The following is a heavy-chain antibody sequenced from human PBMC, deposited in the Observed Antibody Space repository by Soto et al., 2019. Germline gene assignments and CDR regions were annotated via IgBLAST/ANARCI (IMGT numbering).Heavy chain of an antibody. CDR1: GGSFSGYY. D-gene: IGHD6-13*01. CDR3: ARGEQQLVHNYYDYGMDV. Sequence: QVQLQQWGAGLLKPSETLSLTCAVYGGSFSGYYWNWIRHPPGKGLEWIGEINHSGSTHYNPSPRSRVTIAVDTTKNQFSLKLTSVPAADTAVYYCARGEQQLVHNYYDYGMDVWRQGTTVTVS. CDR2: INHSGST. V-gene: IGHV4-34*01. J-gene: IGHJ6*02.